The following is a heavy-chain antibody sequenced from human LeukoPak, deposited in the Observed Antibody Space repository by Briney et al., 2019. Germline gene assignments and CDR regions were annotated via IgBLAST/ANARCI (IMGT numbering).Heavy chain of an antibody. Sequence: PSETLSLTCAVYVGSFSDYYWSCIRQPPGKGLEWIGEINHSGSTNYNPSLKSRVTISVDTSKNQFSLKLSSVTAADTAVYYCARSRIVVVPAAHPNDAFDIWGQGTMVTVSS. D-gene: IGHD2-2*01. CDR1: VGSFSDYY. CDR2: INHSGST. V-gene: IGHV4-34*01. CDR3: ARSRIVVVPAAHPNDAFDI. J-gene: IGHJ3*02.